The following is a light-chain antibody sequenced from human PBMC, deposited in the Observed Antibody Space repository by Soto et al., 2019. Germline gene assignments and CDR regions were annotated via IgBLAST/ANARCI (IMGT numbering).Light chain of an antibody. Sequence: EIVLTQSPATLSLSPGERATLSCRASQTVSSYLAWYQQKPGQAPRLLIYDVSNRATGIPARFSGSGSGTDFTLTISILEPEDFAVYYCQQRSNWTFCQGTKVDIK. CDR3: QQRSNWT. CDR2: DVS. V-gene: IGKV3-11*01. CDR1: QTVSSY. J-gene: IGKJ1*01.